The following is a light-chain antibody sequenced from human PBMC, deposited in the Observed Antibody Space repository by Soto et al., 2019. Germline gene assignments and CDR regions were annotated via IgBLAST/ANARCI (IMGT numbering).Light chain of an antibody. CDR2: EVS. CDR1: SSDVGGYNY. V-gene: IGLV2-14*01. Sequence: QSALTQPASVSGSLGPSITISCTGTSSDVGGYNYVSWYQQHPGKAPKLMIYEVSNRPSGDSNRFSGSKSGNTASLTISGLQAEDEADYDCSSYTTISTLEVFGGGTKLTVL. CDR3: SSYTTISTLEV. J-gene: IGLJ3*02.